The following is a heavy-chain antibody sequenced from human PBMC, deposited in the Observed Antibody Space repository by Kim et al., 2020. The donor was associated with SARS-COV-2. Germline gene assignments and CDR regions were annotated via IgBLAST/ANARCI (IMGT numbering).Heavy chain of an antibody. V-gene: IGHV3-30*07. D-gene: IGHD2-15*01. J-gene: IGHJ6*02. CDR3: ARDDIVVVVDYYYYYGMDV. Sequence: GLFTLSRDNSKNTLYLQMNSLRAEDTAVYYCARDDIVVVVDYYYYYGMDVWGQGTTVTVSS.